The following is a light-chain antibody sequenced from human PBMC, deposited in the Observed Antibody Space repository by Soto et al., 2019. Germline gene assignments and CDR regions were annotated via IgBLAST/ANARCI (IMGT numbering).Light chain of an antibody. CDR2: EGS. J-gene: IGLJ3*02. Sequence: QSALTQPASVSGSPEQSITISCTGTSSDVGAYNLVSWYQQHPGKAPRLIIYEGSKRPSGISHRFSGSKSDNTASLTISGLRAEDEAHYHCCSYAGSNDVVFGGGTKVTVL. V-gene: IGLV2-23*01. CDR1: SSDVGAYNL. CDR3: CSYAGSNDVV.